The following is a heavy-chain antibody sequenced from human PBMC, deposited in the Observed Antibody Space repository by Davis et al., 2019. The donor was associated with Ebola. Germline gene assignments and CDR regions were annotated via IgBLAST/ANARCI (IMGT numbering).Heavy chain of an antibody. J-gene: IGHJ4*02. Sequence: PSETLSLTCTVSGGSVSSDNDYWSWIRQPPGKGLEWIGYIHDRGSTTYNPSLKSRVTISMDRSNKQLSLKLTSVTAADTAVYYCARMTSNWGQGTLVIVSS. CDR1: GGSVSSDNDY. CDR2: IHDRGST. D-gene: IGHD2-21*02. CDR3: ARMTSN. V-gene: IGHV4-61*01.